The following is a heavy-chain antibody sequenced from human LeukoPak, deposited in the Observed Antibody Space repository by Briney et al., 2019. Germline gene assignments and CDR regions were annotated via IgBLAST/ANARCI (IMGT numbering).Heavy chain of an antibody. J-gene: IGHJ4*02. V-gene: IGHV3-23*01. CDR1: GFTFSSYA. CDR2: ISDSGGST. Sequence: GGSLRLSCAASGFTFSSYAMSWVRQAPGKGLEWVSAISDSGGSTYYADSVKGRFTISRDNSKNTLYLQMNSLRAEDTAVYYCAAATRAQLLFDYWGQGTLVTVSS. D-gene: IGHD2-2*01. CDR3: AAATRAQLLFDY.